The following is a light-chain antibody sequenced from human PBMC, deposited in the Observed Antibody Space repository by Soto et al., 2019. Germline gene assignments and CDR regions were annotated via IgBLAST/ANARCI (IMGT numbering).Light chain of an antibody. CDR1: QSVLYSSNNKNY. J-gene: IGKJ4*01. CDR2: WAS. Sequence: DIVMTQCPDSLAVSLGERATINCKSSQSVLYSSNNKNYLAWYQQKPGQPPKLLIYWASTRESGVPDRFSGSGSGTDFTLTIGSLQAEDVAVYYCQQYYSSPLTFGGGTKVEIK. V-gene: IGKV4-1*01. CDR3: QQYYSSPLT.